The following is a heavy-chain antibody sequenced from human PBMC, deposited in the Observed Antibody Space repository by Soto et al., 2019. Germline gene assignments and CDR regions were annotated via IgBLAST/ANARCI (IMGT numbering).Heavy chain of an antibody. CDR3: ARSNPGYYDSSGYYSLDY. CDR2: IYYSGST. J-gene: IGHJ4*02. V-gene: IGHV4-31*03. Sequence: SETLSLTCTVSGGSISSGGYYWSWIRQHPGKGLEWIGYIYYSGSTYYNPSLKSRVTISVDTSKNQFSLKLSSATAADTAVYYCARSNPGYYDSSGYYSLDYSGQGTLVTVSS. CDR1: GGSISSGGYY. D-gene: IGHD3-22*01.